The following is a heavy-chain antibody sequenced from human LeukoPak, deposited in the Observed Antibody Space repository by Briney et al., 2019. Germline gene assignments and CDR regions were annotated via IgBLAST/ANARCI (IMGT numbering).Heavy chain of an antibody. CDR1: GFTFSAYA. CDR2: ISGSGGST. V-gene: IGHV3-23*01. D-gene: IGHD3-10*01. J-gene: IGHJ6*02. Sequence: GGSLRLSCAVSGFTFSAYAMSWVRQAPGKGLEWVSAISGSGGSTYYAESVKGRFTISRDNSKNTLSLQMNSLRAEDTAVYYCVTLAAHYYGSAYGMDVRGQGTTVTVSS. CDR3: VTLAAHYYGSAYGMDV.